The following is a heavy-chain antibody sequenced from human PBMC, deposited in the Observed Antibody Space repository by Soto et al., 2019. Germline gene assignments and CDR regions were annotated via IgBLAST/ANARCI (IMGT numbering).Heavy chain of an antibody. J-gene: IGHJ5*01. CDR1: GFTFSSYG. D-gene: IGHD2-21*02. Sequence: GSLRLSCVASGFTFSSYGMHWVRQAPGKGLEWVAFIWYDGRNENYTDSVKGRFSISRDNSKNTLFLQMNSLRVDDTAVYYCARGTATDGLDSWGQGXLVTVSS. CDR3: ARGTATDGLDS. V-gene: IGHV3-33*01. CDR2: IWYDGRNE.